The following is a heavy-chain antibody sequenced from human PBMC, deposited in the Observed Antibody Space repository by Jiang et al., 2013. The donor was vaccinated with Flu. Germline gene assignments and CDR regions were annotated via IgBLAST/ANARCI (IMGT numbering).Heavy chain of an antibody. V-gene: IGHV3-48*03. Sequence: VQLLESGGGLVQPGGSLRLSCAASGFTFSSYEMNWARQAPGKGLEWVSYISSSATTKYYADSVKGRFTISRDNAKNSLFLQMNSLRAEDTAVYYCAREVPALDYWGQGTLVTVSS. CDR1: GFTFSSYE. J-gene: IGHJ4*02. CDR2: ISSSATTK. CDR3: AREVPALDY.